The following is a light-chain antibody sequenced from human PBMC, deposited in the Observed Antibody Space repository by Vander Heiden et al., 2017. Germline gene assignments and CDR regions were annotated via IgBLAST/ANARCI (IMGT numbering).Light chain of an antibody. J-gene: IGKJ5*01. CDR2: DAS. Sequence: IVLTQSPATLSLSPGERATHTSRASQSGRSYLAWYQQKPGQAPRLLIYDASNRATGIPARFSGSGSGTDFTLTISSLEPEDFAVYYCQQRSNWPITFGQGTRLEIK. CDR1: QSGRSY. V-gene: IGKV3-11*01. CDR3: QQRSNWPIT.